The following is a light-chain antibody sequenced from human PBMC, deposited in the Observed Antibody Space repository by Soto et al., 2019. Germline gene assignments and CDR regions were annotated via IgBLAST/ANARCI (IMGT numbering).Light chain of an antibody. J-gene: IGLJ3*02. Sequence: QSVLTQPPSASGTPGQRVTISCSGGSSNVGANSVYWYQQLPGTAPKLLIYRNNQRPSGVPDRFSVSKSGSSASLAINGLRPEDEADYFCAAWDDSRSGPVFGGGTKVTVL. V-gene: IGLV1-47*01. CDR2: RNN. CDR1: SSNVGANS. CDR3: AAWDDSRSGPV.